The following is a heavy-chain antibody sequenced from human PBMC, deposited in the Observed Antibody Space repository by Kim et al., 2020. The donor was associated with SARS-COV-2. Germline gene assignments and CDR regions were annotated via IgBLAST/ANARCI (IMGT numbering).Heavy chain of an antibody. J-gene: IGHJ4*02. CDR1: GFTFSSYS. CDR2: ISSSSSYI. CDR3: ARGPLVGYYYDSSGYYYFTG. D-gene: IGHD3-22*01. V-gene: IGHV3-21*01. Sequence: GGSLRLSCAASGFTFSSYSMNWVRQAPGKGLEWVSSISSSSSYIYYADSVKGRFTISRDNAKNSLYLQMNSLRAEDTAVYYCARGPLVGYYYDSSGYYYFTGWGQGTLVTVSS.